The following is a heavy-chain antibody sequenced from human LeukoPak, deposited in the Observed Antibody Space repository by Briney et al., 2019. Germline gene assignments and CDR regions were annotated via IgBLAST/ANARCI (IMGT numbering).Heavy chain of an antibody. J-gene: IGHJ5*02. V-gene: IGHV4-59*01. CDR3: AREVVWFGELLGFDP. D-gene: IGHD3-10*01. Sequence: SETLSLTCTVSGGSISSYYWSWIRQPPGKGLEWIGYIYYSGSTNYNPSLKSRVTISVDTSKNQFSLKLSSVTAADTAVYYCAREVVWFGELLGFDPWGQGTLVTVSS. CDR2: IYYSGST. CDR1: GGSISSYY.